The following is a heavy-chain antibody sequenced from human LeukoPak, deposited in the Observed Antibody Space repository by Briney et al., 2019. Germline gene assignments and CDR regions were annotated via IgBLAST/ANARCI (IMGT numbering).Heavy chain of an antibody. CDR1: GFTFSSYW. V-gene: IGHV3-74*01. CDR3: TRDLMDYDVSTGLHHYYMDV. J-gene: IGHJ6*02. D-gene: IGHD3-9*01. CDR2: ISGDGRNI. Sequence: GGSLRLSCVASGFTFSSYWMHWVRQDPRKGLVWVSRISGDGRNINYADSVRGRFTISRDNAKNTPYLQMNTLRVEDTAVYYCTRDLMDYDVSTGLHHYYMDVWGQGTTVTVSS.